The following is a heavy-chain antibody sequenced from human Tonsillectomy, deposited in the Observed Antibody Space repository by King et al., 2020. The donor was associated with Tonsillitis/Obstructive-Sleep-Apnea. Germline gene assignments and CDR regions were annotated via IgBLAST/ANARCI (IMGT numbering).Heavy chain of an antibody. CDR1: GGSISSGGYY. D-gene: IGHD3-22*01. CDR3: AGDTTYYYDSSCYDVVGTFDY. CDR2: IYYSGST. J-gene: IGHJ4*02. Sequence: LQLQESGPGLVKPSQTLSLTCTVSGGSISSGGYYWSWIRQHPGKGLEWIGYIYYSGSTYYNPSLKSRVTISVDTSKNQFSLKLSSVTAADTAVYYCAGDTTYYYDSSCYDVVGTFDYWGQGTLVTVSS. V-gene: IGHV4-31*03.